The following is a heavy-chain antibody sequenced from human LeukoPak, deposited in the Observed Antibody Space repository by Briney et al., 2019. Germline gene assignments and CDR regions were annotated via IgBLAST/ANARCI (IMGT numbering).Heavy chain of an antibody. Sequence: GGSLRLSCTASGFTFTDYYMTWIRQAPGKGLEWLSYISTSGDTVSYADSVKGRFTISRDNAKNTLYLQIASLRAEDTAIYFCARDRQFKLHAPWGQGILVTVSS. D-gene: IGHD5-24*01. CDR1: GFTFTDYY. CDR3: ARDRQFKLHAP. V-gene: IGHV3-11*01. CDR2: ISTSGDTV. J-gene: IGHJ5*02.